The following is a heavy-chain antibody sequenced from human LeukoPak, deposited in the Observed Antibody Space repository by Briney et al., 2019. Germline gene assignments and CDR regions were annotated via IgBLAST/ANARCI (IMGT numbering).Heavy chain of an antibody. J-gene: IGHJ4*02. CDR1: GGTFSSYA. Sequence: ASVKVSCKASGGTFSSYAISWVRQAPGQGLEWMGGIIPIFGTANYAQKFQGRVTITADEPTSTAYMELSSLRSEDTAVYYCARGVMAGTLDYWGQGTLVTVSS. CDR3: ARGVMAGTLDY. V-gene: IGHV1-69*13. CDR2: IIPIFGTA. D-gene: IGHD6-19*01.